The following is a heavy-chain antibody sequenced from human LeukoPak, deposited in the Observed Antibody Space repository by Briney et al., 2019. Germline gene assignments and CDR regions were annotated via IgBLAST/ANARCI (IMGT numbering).Heavy chain of an antibody. D-gene: IGHD2-2*01. V-gene: IGHV4-30-2*01. CDR2: IYHSGST. CDR1: GFTVSSNY. J-gene: IGHJ5*02. CDR3: ARVGCSSTSCHLTGNWFDP. Sequence: LRLSCAASGFTVSSNYMSWIRQPPGKGLEWIGYIYHSGSTYYNPSLKSRVTISVDRSKNQFSLKLSSVTAADTAVYYCARVGCSSTSCHLTGNWFDPWGQGTLVTVSS.